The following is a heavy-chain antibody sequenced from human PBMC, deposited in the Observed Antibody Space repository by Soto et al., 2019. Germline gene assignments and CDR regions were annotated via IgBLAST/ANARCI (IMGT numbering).Heavy chain of an antibody. CDR3: AARGFVVVVAASNIAFDI. J-gene: IGHJ3*02. V-gene: IGHV1-58*01. D-gene: IGHD2-15*01. CDR2: IVVGSGNT. CDR1: GFTFTSSA. Sequence: SVKVSCQASGFTFTSSALQWVRQARGQSLEWIGWIVVGSGNTNYAQKFQERVTITRDMSTSTAYMELSSLRSEDTAVYYCAARGFVVVVAASNIAFDIWGQGTMVTVSS.